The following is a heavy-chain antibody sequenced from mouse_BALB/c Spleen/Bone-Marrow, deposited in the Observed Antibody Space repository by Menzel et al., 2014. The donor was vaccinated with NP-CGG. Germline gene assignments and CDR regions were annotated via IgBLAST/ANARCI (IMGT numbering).Heavy chain of an antibody. J-gene: IGHJ2*01. Sequence: VQLQQSGAELVKPGASVKLSCTASGFNIKDTYMHWVKQRPEQGLEWIGRIDPASDYTQFDSKFQGKATITADTSSNIAYLQLSSLTSEDTAVYYCATLTGTFDYWGQGTTLTVSS. D-gene: IGHD4-1*01. CDR1: GFNIKDTY. V-gene: IGHV14-3*02. CDR3: ATLTGTFDY. CDR2: IDPASDYT.